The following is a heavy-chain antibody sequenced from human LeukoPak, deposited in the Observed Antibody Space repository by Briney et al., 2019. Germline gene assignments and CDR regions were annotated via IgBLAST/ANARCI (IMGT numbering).Heavy chain of an antibody. V-gene: IGHV4-4*07. CDR3: ARSPRDSNWLDY. J-gene: IGHJ4*02. CDR2: IYSSGST. D-gene: IGHD4-11*01. Sequence: SETLSLTCTVSGGSINNYYWSWMPQPAGKGLEWIGRIYSSGSTNYNPSLKSRVTMSVDTPKNQFSLKLSSVTAADTAIYYCARSPRDSNWLDYWGQGTLVTVSS. CDR1: GGSINNYY.